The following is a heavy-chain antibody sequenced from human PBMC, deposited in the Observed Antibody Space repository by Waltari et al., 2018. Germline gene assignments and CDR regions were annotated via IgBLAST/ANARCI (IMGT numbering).Heavy chain of an antibody. CDR1: GFTFSSYA. CDR3: AKGDVTVTSYYYYYGMDV. J-gene: IGHJ6*02. Sequence: EVQLLESGGGMVQPGGSLRLSCAASGFTFSSYAMSWVREAPGTGLEWVSAISGSGGSTYYADSVKGRFTISRDNSKNTLYLQMNSLRAEDTAVYYCAKGDVTVTSYYYYYGMDVWGQGTTVTVSS. CDR2: ISGSGGST. D-gene: IGHD4-17*01. V-gene: IGHV3-23*01.